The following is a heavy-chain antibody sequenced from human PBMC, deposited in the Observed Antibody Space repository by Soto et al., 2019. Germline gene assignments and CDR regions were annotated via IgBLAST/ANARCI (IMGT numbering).Heavy chain of an antibody. CDR1: GYRFTSYG. CDR3: ARGGYYDSSGSRNYHYYGMNV. D-gene: IGHD3-22*01. Sequence: QAQLVQSGPEVKKPGASVKVSCKASGYRFTSYGISWVRQAPGQGLEWLGWISAYDDNTKYAQTLQGRFSMSTETSTNTAYMELRSLRSDDTAMYYCARGGYYDSSGSRNYHYYGMNVWGQGTTVTVSS. J-gene: IGHJ6*02. V-gene: IGHV1-18*01. CDR2: ISAYDDNT.